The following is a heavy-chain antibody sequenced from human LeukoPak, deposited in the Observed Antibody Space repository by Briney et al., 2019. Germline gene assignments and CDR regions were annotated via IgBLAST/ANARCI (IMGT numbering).Heavy chain of an antibody. Sequence: ASVKVSCKASGYTFTGYYMHWVRQAPGQGLEWMGRINPNSGGTNYAQKFQGRVTMTRDTSISTAYMELSRLRSEDTAVYYCARVARGIGVATIRWFDPWGQGTLVTVSS. J-gene: IGHJ5*02. D-gene: IGHD5-12*01. V-gene: IGHV1-2*06. CDR2: INPNSGGT. CDR3: ARVARGIGVATIRWFDP. CDR1: GYTFTGYY.